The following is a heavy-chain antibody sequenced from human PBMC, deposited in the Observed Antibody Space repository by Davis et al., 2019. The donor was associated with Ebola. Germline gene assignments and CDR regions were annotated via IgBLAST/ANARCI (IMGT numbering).Heavy chain of an antibody. J-gene: IGHJ4*02. CDR1: GFTFSNYA. CDR3: AKDLSPILTMIVVVTRLDY. CDR2: ISYDGSNK. V-gene: IGHV3-30*18. Sequence: WGSLRLSCVASGFTFSNYAMSWVRQAPGKGLEWVAVISYDGSNKYYADSVKGRFTISRDNSKNTLYLQMNSLRAEDTAVYYCAKDLSPILTMIVVVTRLDYWGQGTLVTVSS. D-gene: IGHD3-22*01.